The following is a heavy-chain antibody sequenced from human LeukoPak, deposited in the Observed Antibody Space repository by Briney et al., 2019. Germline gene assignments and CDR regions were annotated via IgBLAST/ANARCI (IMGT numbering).Heavy chain of an antibody. Sequence: GRSLRLSCAASGFXFSDYYISWVRQAPGKGLEWVSYISSSSSYTNYADSVKGRFTISRDNAKNSLYLQMNSLRAEDTAVYYCARDIGDFGFDYWGQGTLVTVSS. CDR2: ISSSSSYT. V-gene: IGHV3-11*06. J-gene: IGHJ4*02. D-gene: IGHD3-16*01. CDR3: ARDIGDFGFDY. CDR1: GFXFSDYY.